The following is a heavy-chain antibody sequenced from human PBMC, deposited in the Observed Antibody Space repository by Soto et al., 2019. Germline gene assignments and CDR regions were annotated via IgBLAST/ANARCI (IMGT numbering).Heavy chain of an antibody. CDR2: LYGGGST. Sequence: EVRLVETGGRVIQPGGSLRLSCGASGLIVSKNYMSWVRQAPGKGLEWVAVLYGGGSTYYADSLEGRFTISRDNSKNTVYLELESLKPADTAVYYCVRGGSWKYGMDPDDSFDIWGLGTRVTVSP. CDR3: VRGGSWKYGMDPDDSFDI. V-gene: IGHV3-53*02. J-gene: IGHJ3*02. D-gene: IGHD2-8*01. CDR1: GLIVSKNY.